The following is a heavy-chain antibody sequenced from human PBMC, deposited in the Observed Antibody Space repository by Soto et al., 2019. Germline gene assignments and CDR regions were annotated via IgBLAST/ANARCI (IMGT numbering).Heavy chain of an antibody. CDR1: GFTFSNYA. CDR3: AKDRRRYSDYDFGDWFDP. D-gene: IGHD5-12*01. CDR2: ISGSGGTT. J-gene: IGHJ5*02. Sequence: EVQLLESGGGLVQPGGSLRLSCAASGFTFSNYAMSWVRQAPGKGLEWVSTISGSGGTTSYADSVKGRFTLSRDTSKNTLYLQMSSLRAEDTAVYYCAKDRRRYSDYDFGDWFDPWGQGTLVTVSS. V-gene: IGHV3-23*01.